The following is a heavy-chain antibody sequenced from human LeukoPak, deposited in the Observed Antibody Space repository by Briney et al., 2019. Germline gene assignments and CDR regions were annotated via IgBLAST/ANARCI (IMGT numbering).Heavy chain of an antibody. CDR2: ISDSSSLT. Sequence: GGSLRLSCAASGFTFSSFGMNWVRQAPGKGLEWVSYISDSSSLTYYADSVKGRFTISRDTSKNTLYLQMNSLRDEDTAVYYCARGLAAAGLYFDYWGQGTLVTVSS. V-gene: IGHV3-48*02. J-gene: IGHJ4*02. CDR1: GFTFSSFG. CDR3: ARGLAAAGLYFDY. D-gene: IGHD6-13*01.